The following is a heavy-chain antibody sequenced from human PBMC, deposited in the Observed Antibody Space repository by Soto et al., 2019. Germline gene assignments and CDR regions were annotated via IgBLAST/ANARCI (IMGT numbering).Heavy chain of an antibody. CDR2: IIPIFGTA. J-gene: IGHJ6*02. CDR1: GGTFSSYA. CDR3: GREKGMVRGVRADYGIDV. D-gene: IGHD3-10*01. Sequence: QVQLVQSGAEVKKPGSSVKVSCKASGGTFSSYAISWVRQAPGQGREWMGGIIPIFGTANYAQKIQGRVTINADESTSTAYKELSSVRSEDTDVDYCGREKGMVRGVRADYGIDVWGQGNKVTVSS. V-gene: IGHV1-69*01.